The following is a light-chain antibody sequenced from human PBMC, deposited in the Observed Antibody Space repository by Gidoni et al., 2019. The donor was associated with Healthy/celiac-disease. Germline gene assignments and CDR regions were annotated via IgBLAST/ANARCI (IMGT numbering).Light chain of an antibody. J-gene: IGKJ4*01. Sequence: IVLTQSPGTLSLSPGERATLSCRASQSVSSSYLAWYQQKPGQAPRLLIYGASSRATGIPDRFSGSGSGTDFTLTISRLEPEDFAVYYCQQYGSSPELTFGGETKVEIK. CDR1: QSVSSSY. V-gene: IGKV3-20*01. CDR2: GAS. CDR3: QQYGSSPELT.